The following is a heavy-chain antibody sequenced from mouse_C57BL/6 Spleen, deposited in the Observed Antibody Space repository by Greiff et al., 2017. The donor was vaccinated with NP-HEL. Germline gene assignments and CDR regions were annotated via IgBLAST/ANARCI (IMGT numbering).Heavy chain of an antibody. D-gene: IGHD1-1*01. J-gene: IGHJ4*01. CDR2: IDPSDSYT. CDR3: ARSGSSPFYAMDY. Sequence: QVQLKQPGAELVMPGASVKLSCKASGYTFTSYWMHWVKQRPGQGLEWIGEIDPSDSYTNYNQKFKGKSTLTVDKSSSTAYMQLSSLTSEDSAVYYCARSGSSPFYAMDYWGQGTSVTVSS. V-gene: IGHV1-69*01. CDR1: GYTFTSYW.